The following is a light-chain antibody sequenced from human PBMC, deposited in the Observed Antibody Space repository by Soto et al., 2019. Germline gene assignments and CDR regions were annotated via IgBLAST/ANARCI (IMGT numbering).Light chain of an antibody. Sequence: QSALTQPASVSGSPGQSITISCTGTSSDVGGYNYVSWFQQYPGKAPKLMIYDVSTRPSGVSNRFSGSKSVNTASLTISGLQAEDEADYYCSSYTTTDTYVFGTGTKLTVL. CDR1: SSDVGGYNY. V-gene: IGLV2-14*01. CDR2: DVS. J-gene: IGLJ1*01. CDR3: SSYTTTDTYV.